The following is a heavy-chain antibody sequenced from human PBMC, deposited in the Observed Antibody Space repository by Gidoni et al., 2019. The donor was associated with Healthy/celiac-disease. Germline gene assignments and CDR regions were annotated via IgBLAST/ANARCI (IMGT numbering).Heavy chain of an antibody. Sequence: QLQLQESGPGLVKPSETLSLTCTVSGGSIRSSSYYWGWIRQPPGKGLEWIGSIYYSGSTYYNPSLKSRVTISVDTSKNQFSLKLSSVTAADTAVYYCARASAAGIFDYWGQGTLVTVSS. V-gene: IGHV4-39*01. CDR1: GGSIRSSSYY. J-gene: IGHJ4*02. D-gene: IGHD6-13*01. CDR2: IYYSGST. CDR3: ARASAAGIFDY.